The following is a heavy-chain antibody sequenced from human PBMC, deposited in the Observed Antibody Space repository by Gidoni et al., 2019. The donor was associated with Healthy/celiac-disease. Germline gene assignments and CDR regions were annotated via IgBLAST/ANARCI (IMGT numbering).Heavy chain of an antibody. CDR2: IKQDGSEK. Sequence: EVQLVESGGGLVQPGGSLRLSCAASGFTFSSYWMSWVRQAPGKGLEWVANIKQDGSEKYYVDSVKGRFTISRDNAKNSLYLQMNSLRAEDTAVYYCARDPPGWNYYGMDVWGQGTTVTVSS. V-gene: IGHV3-7*03. J-gene: IGHJ6*02. CDR3: ARDPPGWNYYGMDV. D-gene: IGHD2-15*01. CDR1: GFTFSSYW.